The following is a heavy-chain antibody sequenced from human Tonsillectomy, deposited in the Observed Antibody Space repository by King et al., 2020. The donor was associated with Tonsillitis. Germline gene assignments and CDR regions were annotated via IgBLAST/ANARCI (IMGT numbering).Heavy chain of an antibody. J-gene: IGHJ4*02. CDR3: KKEDMTTIFNFDY. V-gene: IGHV3-30*18. Sequence: VQLVQSGGGVVQPGRSLRLSCAASGFTFSNTGMHWVRQAPGRGLEWVAVISTDGRNKFYADSVKGRFTVSRDNSKNTLYLEMSSLGAGDTALYYCKKEDMTTIFNFDYWGQGTLVTVSS. CDR2: ISTDGRNK. CDR1: GFTFSNTG. D-gene: IGHD1-1*01.